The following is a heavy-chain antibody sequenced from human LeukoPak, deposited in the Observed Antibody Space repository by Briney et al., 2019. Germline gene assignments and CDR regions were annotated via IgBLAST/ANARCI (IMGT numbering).Heavy chain of an antibody. CDR3: ARVHPYDSSGYPFDY. CDR1: GFTFSNYG. V-gene: IGHV3-23*01. CDR2: ITGSGGST. D-gene: IGHD3-22*01. J-gene: IGHJ4*02. Sequence: GGSLRLSCAASGFTFSNYGLSWVRQTPGKGLEWVAGITGSGGSTYYADSVKGRFTISRDNSKNTLYLQMNSLRAEDTAIYCARVHPYDSSGYPFDYWGQGTLVTVSS.